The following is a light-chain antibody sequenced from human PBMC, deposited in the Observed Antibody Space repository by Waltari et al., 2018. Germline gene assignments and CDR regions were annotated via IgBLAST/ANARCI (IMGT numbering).Light chain of an antibody. J-gene: IGKJ1*01. Sequence: EIVLTQSPGTLSLSPGERATLSCMASQSVGRYLAWYQQKPGQAPRLLIYDASTRATGIADRFSGSGSGTDFSLTISRRESEDFAVYYCQKYVNLPATFGQGTKVEIK. CDR2: DAS. CDR1: QSVGRY. CDR3: QKYVNLPAT. V-gene: IGKV3-20*01.